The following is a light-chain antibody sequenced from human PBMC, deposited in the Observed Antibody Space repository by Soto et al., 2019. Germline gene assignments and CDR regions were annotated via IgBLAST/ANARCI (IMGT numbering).Light chain of an antibody. CDR1: SSNIGAGYD. CDR2: GNX. CDR3: QSYDSSLSGLVV. V-gene: IGLV1-40*01. Sequence: QSVLTQPPSVSGAPGQRVTISCTGSSSNIGAGYDVHWYQQLPGTAPKLLFYGNXXXXXXXXXXXXVSKSGTSASLAITGXXAEDEADYYCQSYDSSLSGLVVFGGGTKLTVL. J-gene: IGLJ2*01.